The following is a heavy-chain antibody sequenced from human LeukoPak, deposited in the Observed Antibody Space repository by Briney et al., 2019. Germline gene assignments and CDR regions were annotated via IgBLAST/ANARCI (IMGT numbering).Heavy chain of an antibody. CDR1: GYTFTSYD. CDR3: AIGRFLEWLSSNWFDP. D-gene: IGHD3-3*01. CDR2: MNPNSGNT. J-gene: IGHJ5*02. Sequence: ASVKVSCKASGYTFTSYDINWVRQATGQGLEWRGWMNPNSGNTGYAQKFQGRVTMTRNTSISTAYMELSSLRSEDTAVYYCAIGRFLEWLSSNWFDPWGQGTLVTVSS. V-gene: IGHV1-8*01.